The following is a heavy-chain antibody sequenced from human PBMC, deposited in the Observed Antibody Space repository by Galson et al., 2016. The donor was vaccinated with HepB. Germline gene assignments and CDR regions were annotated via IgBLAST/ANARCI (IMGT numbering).Heavy chain of an antibody. D-gene: IGHD4-11*01. V-gene: IGHV3-23*01. J-gene: IGHJ4*02. CDR1: GFTFSTYI. CDR3: KKCMSTVTTECLNFDY. Sequence: LRLSCAGSGFTFSTYIMSWVRQTPGKGLEWVSGMSGGGESTYYGDSVKGRFTISRDNYKNTVYLQMNSLRAEDTAVYYCKKCMSTVTTECLNFDYWGQGTLVTVSS. CDR2: MSGGGEST.